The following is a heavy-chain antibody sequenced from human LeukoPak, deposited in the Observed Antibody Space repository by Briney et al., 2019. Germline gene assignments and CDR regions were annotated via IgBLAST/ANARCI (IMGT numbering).Heavy chain of an antibody. J-gene: IGHJ4*02. V-gene: IGHV3-9*01. CDR2: ISWNSGSI. CDR3: AKDRGKGWNRYYFDY. Sequence: GGSLRLSCAASGFTFDDYAMHWVRQAPGKGLEWVSGISWNSGSIGYADSVKGRFTISRDNAKNSLYLQMNSLRAEDTALYYCAKDRGKGWNRYYFDYWGQGTLVTVSS. D-gene: IGHD1-1*01. CDR1: GFTFDDYA.